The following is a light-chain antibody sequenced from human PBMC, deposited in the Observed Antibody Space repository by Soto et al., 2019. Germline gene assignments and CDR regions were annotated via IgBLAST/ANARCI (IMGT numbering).Light chain of an antibody. Sequence: IALTHSPATLSVSTGERAILSCRASLTVSIHLAWYQQKPGQAPRLLIYGTSTRATGIPARFSGSGSGTDFTLTISRVESEDFAVYHCQQFDSSPRTFGQGSKVDIK. CDR1: LTVSIH. V-gene: IGKV3-15*01. CDR2: GTS. J-gene: IGKJ1*01. CDR3: QQFDSSPRT.